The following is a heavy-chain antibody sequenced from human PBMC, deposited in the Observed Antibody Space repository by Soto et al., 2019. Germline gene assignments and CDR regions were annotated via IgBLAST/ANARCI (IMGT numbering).Heavy chain of an antibody. D-gene: IGHD2-15*01. CDR2: IYKSATT. J-gene: IGHJ5*01. CDR1: GDSISTVDYF. CDR3: ARGRYCLTRGCLPNWFDS. Sequence: SETLSLTCSVSGDSISTVDYFWAWIRQPPGQALEYIGYIYKSATTYYNPSFESRVAISLDTSKSQFSLNVTSVTAADTAVYFCARGRYCLTRGCLPNWFDSWGQGTLVTVSS. V-gene: IGHV4-30-4*01.